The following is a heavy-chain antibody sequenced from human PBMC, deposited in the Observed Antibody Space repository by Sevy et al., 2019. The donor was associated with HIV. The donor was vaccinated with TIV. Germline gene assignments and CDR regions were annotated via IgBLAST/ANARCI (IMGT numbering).Heavy chain of an antibody. CDR3: AKDRGDYGGNSAFDI. J-gene: IGHJ3*02. V-gene: IGHV3-23*01. CDR2: ISGSGGST. D-gene: IGHD4-17*01. CDR1: GFTFSSYA. Sequence: GGSLRLSCAASGFTFSSYAMSWVRQAPGKGLEWVSAISGSGGSTYYADSEKGRFTISRDNTKNTLYLQMNSVRAEDTAVYYCAKDRGDYGGNSAFDIWGQGTIVTVSS.